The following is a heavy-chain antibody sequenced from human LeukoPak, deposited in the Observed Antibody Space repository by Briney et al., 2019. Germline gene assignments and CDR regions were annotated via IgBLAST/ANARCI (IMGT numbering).Heavy chain of an antibody. CDR3: ARHSTLIPFDY. J-gene: IGHJ4*02. D-gene: IGHD1-1*01. V-gene: IGHV4-59*08. Sequence: SETLSLTCTVSGGSISNHYWSWPRQPPGKGLEWIGYIYYSGSTKYNPSLESRVTISVDTSKNQFSLNLSSVTAADSAVYYCARHSTLIPFDYWGQGTLVTVSS. CDR1: GGSISNHY. CDR2: IYYSGST.